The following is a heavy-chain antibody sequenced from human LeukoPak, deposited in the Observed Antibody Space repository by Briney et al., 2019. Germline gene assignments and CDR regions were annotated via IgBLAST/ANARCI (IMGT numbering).Heavy chain of an antibody. J-gene: IGHJ6*02. CDR1: GFTLTDYY. D-gene: IGHD3-22*01. V-gene: IGHV3-11*01. Sequence: GGSLRLSCVAYGFTLTDYYMSWIRQAPGRGLEWVSDISGSGRNVYYGDSVKGRFTISRDNAKNSLYLQMNNLRAEDAAVYYCARSIGYYYTMDVWGQGTTVTVSS. CDR3: ARSIGYYYTMDV. CDR2: ISGSGRNV.